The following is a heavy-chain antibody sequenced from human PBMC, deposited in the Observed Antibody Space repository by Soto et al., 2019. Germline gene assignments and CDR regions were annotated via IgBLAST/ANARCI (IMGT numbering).Heavy chain of an antibody. CDR2: ISGSGVST. D-gene: IGHD6-19*01. CDR1: GFTFSSYA. Sequence: EVQLLESGGGLVQPGGSLRLSCAASGFTFSSYAMSWVRQAPGKGLEWVSTISGSGVSTYYADSVKGRFTFSRDNSKNTLYLQMNGLRAEDTAVYYCAKRGRGAVAFDYWGQGTLVTVSS. J-gene: IGHJ4*02. V-gene: IGHV3-23*01. CDR3: AKRGRGAVAFDY.